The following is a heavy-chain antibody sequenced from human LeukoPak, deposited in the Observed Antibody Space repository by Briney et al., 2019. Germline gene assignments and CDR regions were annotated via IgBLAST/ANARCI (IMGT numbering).Heavy chain of an antibody. Sequence: PSETLSLTCAFYGLSFRGYCCTWIRQPPGKGLEWIGEINHSGSTNYNPSLKSRVTMSVDTSKNQLSLKLRSVTAAGTAVYYCARGLYSYAINWGQGTLVTVSS. J-gene: IGHJ4*02. D-gene: IGHD3-16*01. CDR3: ARGLYSYAIN. V-gene: IGHV4-34*01. CDR2: INHSGST. CDR1: GLSFRGYC.